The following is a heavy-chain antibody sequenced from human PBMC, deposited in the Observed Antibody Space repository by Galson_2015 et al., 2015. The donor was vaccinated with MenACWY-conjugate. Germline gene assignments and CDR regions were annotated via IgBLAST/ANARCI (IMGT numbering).Heavy chain of an antibody. CDR2: ISDSGAAT. Sequence: SLRLSCAVSGFTFRQYAMSWVRQAPGTGLVWVAIISDSGAATHYIDSVKGRFTISRDNSKNTLYLQMSRLRAEDTAIYYCAKDVYMDVWGKGTTVSVSS. CDR1: GFTFRQYA. J-gene: IGHJ6*03. V-gene: IGHV3-23*01. CDR3: AKDVYMDV.